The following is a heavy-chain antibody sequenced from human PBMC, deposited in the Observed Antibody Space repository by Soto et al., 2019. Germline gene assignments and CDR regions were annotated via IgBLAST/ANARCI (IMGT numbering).Heavy chain of an antibody. J-gene: IGHJ4*02. CDR1: GYTFRNFG. CDR3: ARENSYFDY. V-gene: IGHV1-18*01. Sequence: QIQLLQSGAEVKKPGASVKVTCKASGYTFRNFGISWVRQAPGQGLGWMGWISAYNANANYPQKFQGRLTMTADTSTSTAYMELRSLRSDDTAVYYCARENSYFDYWGQGTLVTVSS. CDR2: ISAYNANA.